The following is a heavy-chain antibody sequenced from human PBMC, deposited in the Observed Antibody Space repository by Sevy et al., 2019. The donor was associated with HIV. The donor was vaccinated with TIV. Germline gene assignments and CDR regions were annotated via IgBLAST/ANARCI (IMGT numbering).Heavy chain of an antibody. J-gene: IGHJ6*02. V-gene: IGHV4-4*02. CDR3: ARDAQALSGYDTTYYYYYGMDV. D-gene: IGHD5-12*01. Sequence: SENLSLTCAVSGGSISSSNWWSWVRQPPGKGLERIGEIYHSGSTNYNPSLKSRVTISVDKSKNQFSLKLNSVTAADTAVYYCARDAQALSGYDTTYYYYYGMDVWGQGTTVTVSS. CDR2: IYHSGST. CDR1: GGSISSSNW.